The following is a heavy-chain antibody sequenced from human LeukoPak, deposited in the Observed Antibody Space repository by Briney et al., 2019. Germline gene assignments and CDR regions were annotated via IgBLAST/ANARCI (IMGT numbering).Heavy chain of an antibody. V-gene: IGHV3-30-3*01. Sequence: GGSLRLSCAASGFTFSSYAMHWVRQAPGEGLEWVAVISYDGSNKYYADSVKGRFTISRDNSKNTLYLQMNSLRAEDTAVYYCARDFYDSSGYYLDYWGQGTLVTVSS. CDR1: GFTFSSYA. CDR3: ARDFYDSSGYYLDY. J-gene: IGHJ4*02. D-gene: IGHD3-22*01. CDR2: ISYDGSNK.